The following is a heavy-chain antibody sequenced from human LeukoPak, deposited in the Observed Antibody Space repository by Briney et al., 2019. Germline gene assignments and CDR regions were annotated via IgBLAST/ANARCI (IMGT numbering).Heavy chain of an antibody. CDR1: GFTVSLYY. CDR3: ATDRGWRTSGYYLYYFEY. Sequence: TGGSLRLSCAASGFTVSLYYMTWVRQAPGKGLEWVSVIYSGGPTYYADSVKGRFTISRDNTMNSLYLQMSSLRAEDTAVYYCATDRGWRTSGYYLYYFEYWGQGTLVTYSS. V-gene: IGHV3-53*01. CDR2: IYSGGPT. J-gene: IGHJ4*02. D-gene: IGHD3-3*01.